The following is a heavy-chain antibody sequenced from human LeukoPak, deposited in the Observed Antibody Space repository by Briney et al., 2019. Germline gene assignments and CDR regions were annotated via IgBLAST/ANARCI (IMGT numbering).Heavy chain of an antibody. CDR1: GFTFDDYA. Sequence: PGGSLRLSCAASGFTFDDYAMHWVRQAPGRGLEWVSGISWNSGSIGYGDSVKGRFTISRDNAKNSLYLQMNSLRAEDMALYYCAKDISRYSSSSGVDYWGQGTLVTVSS. D-gene: IGHD6-6*01. J-gene: IGHJ4*02. CDR3: AKDISRYSSSSGVDY. V-gene: IGHV3-9*03. CDR2: ISWNSGSI.